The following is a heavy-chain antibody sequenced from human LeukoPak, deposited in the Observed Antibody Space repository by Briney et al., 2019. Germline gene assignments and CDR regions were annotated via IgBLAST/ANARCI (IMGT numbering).Heavy chain of an antibody. J-gene: IGHJ6*03. CDR3: ARSARFNYFYMDV. CDR1: GPSVTNFY. V-gene: IGHV4-4*07. Sequence: PSETLSLTCSVSGPSVTNFYWTWIRQPAGKGLEYIGRIYASGIIDYNPSLKSRVTLSVDSSNNQFSLNLTSVTAADTALYYCARSARFNYFYMDVWGKGTSVTVSS. CDR2: IYASGII. D-gene: IGHD2-15*01.